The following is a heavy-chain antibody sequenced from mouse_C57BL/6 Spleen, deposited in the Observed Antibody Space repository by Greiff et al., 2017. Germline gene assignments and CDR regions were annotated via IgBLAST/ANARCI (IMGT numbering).Heavy chain of an antibody. CDR2: IHPNSGST. CDR1: GYTFTSYW. Sequence: QVQLQQSGAELVKPGASVKLSCKASGYTFTSYWMHWVKQRPGQGLEWIGMIHPNSGSTNYNEKFKSKATLTVDKSSSTAYMQLSSLTSEDSAVYYCAFGSSYGYAMDYWGQGTSVTVSS. CDR3: AFGSSYGYAMDY. D-gene: IGHD1-1*01. V-gene: IGHV1-64*01. J-gene: IGHJ4*01.